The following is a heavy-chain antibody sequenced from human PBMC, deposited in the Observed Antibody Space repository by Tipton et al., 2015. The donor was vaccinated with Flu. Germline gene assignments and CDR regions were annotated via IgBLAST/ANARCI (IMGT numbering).Heavy chain of an antibody. Sequence: SLRLSCAASGFTFSSYWLSWVRQAPGKGLEWVANIKQDGSEKYYVDSVKGRFTISRDNAKNSLYLQMNSLRAEDTAVYYCARSTSGSYYFDYWGQGTLVTVSS. CDR1: GFTFSSYW. CDR3: ARSTSGSYYFDY. J-gene: IGHJ4*02. CDR2: IKQDGSEK. D-gene: IGHD1-26*01. V-gene: IGHV3-7*01.